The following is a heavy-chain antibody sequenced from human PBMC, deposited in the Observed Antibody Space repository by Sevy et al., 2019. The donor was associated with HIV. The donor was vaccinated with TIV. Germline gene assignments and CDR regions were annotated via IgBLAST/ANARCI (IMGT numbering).Heavy chain of an antibody. J-gene: IGHJ3*02. Sequence: GESLKISCKGSGYSFTSYWIGWVRQMPGKGLEWMGIIYPGDSDTRYSPSFQGQVTISADKSISTAYLQWSSLKASDAAMYYCAVSKGDCSGGSCYSGDAFDIWGQGTMLTVSS. CDR2: IYPGDSDT. D-gene: IGHD2-15*01. CDR1: GYSFTSYW. CDR3: AVSKGDCSGGSCYSGDAFDI. V-gene: IGHV5-51*01.